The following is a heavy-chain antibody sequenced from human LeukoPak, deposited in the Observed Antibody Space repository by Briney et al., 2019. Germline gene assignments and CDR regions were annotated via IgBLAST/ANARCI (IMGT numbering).Heavy chain of an antibody. D-gene: IGHD6-19*01. V-gene: IGHV4-59*12. CDR2: IYYSGST. CDR1: GGSISSYY. J-gene: IGHJ6*03. Sequence: SETLSLTCTVSGGSISSYYWSWIRQPPGKGLEWIGYIYYSGSTNYNPSLKSRVTMSVDTSKNQFSLKLSSVTAADTAVYYCATRGDSSGWPYYYYMDVWGKGTTVTVSS. CDR3: ATRGDSSGWPYYYYMDV.